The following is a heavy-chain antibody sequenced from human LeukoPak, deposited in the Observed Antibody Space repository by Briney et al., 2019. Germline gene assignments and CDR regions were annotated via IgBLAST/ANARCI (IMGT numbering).Heavy chain of an antibody. CDR3: ARVRGDGSGSYPFDY. Sequence: SVKVSCKASGGTFSSYAISWVRQAPGQGLEWMGGIIPIFGTANYAQKFQGRVTITADESTSTTYMELSSLRSEDTAVYYCARVRGDGSGSYPFDYWGQGTLVTVSS. D-gene: IGHD3-10*01. CDR2: IIPIFGTA. CDR1: GGTFSSYA. V-gene: IGHV1-69*13. J-gene: IGHJ4*02.